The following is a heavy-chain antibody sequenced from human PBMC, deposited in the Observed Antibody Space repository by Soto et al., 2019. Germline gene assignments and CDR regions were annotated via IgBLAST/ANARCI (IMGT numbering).Heavy chain of an antibody. J-gene: IGHJ6*03. CDR3: AKVAGSPLTGINYYYYMDV. CDR1: GFTFSSYG. V-gene: IGHV3-30*18. CDR2: ISYDGSNK. Sequence: GGSLRLSCAASGFTFSSYGMHWVRQAPGKGLEWVAVISYDGSNKYYADSVKGRFTISRDNSKNTLYLQMNSLRAEDTAVYYCAKVAGSPLTGINYYYYMDVWGKGTTVTVSS. D-gene: IGHD3-9*01.